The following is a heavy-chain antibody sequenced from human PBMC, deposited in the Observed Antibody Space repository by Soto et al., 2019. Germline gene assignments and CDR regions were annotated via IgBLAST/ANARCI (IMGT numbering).Heavy chain of an antibody. D-gene: IGHD4-4*01. J-gene: IGHJ4*02. CDR1: GGSISSSSYY. Sequence: TSETLSLTCTVSGGSISSSSYYWGWIRQPPGKGLEWIGSIYYSGSTYYNPSLKSRVTISVDTSKNQFSLKLSSVTAADTAVYYCARHARMKSNYYFDYWGQGTLVTVSS. V-gene: IGHV4-39*01. CDR3: ARHARMKSNYYFDY. CDR2: IYYSGST.